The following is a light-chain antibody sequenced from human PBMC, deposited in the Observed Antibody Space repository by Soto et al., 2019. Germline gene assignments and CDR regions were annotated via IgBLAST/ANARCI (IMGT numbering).Light chain of an antibody. CDR1: QGISSA. Sequence: AIPLTQSPSSLSASVGDRVTITCRASQGISSALARYQQKPGKAPKLLIYDASSLESGVPSRFSGSGSGTDFTLTISSLQPEDFATYYCQQFNSYEFTFGPGTKVDIK. CDR2: DAS. V-gene: IGKV1-13*02. CDR3: QQFNSYEFT. J-gene: IGKJ3*01.